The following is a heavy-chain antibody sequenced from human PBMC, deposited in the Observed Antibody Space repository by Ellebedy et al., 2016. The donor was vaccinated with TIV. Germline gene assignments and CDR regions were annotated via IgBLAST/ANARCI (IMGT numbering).Heavy chain of an antibody. Sequence: GESLKISXAASGFTFSSYSMNWVRQAPGKGLEWLSSISSSSSYIYYADSMKGRFTISRDNAKSSLYLQMNSLRAEDTAVYYCARGSPRGGAMDVWGKGTTVTVSS. CDR1: GFTFSSYS. V-gene: IGHV3-21*01. CDR2: ISSSSSYI. J-gene: IGHJ6*04. D-gene: IGHD3-10*01. CDR3: ARGSPRGGAMDV.